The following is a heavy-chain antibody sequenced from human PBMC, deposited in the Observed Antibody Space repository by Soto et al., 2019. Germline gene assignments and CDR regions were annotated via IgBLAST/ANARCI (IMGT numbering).Heavy chain of an antibody. Sequence: SGPTLVNPTQTLTMTGTFSGFSLSTSGVGVGWIRQPPGKALEWLALIYWDDDKRYSPSLKSRLTITKDTSKNQVVLTMTNMDPVDTATYYCARGIVVVPAASNWFDPWGQGTLVTVSS. CDR3: ARGIVVVPAASNWFDP. CDR1: GFSLSTSGVG. J-gene: IGHJ5*02. D-gene: IGHD2-2*01. CDR2: IYWDDDK. V-gene: IGHV2-5*02.